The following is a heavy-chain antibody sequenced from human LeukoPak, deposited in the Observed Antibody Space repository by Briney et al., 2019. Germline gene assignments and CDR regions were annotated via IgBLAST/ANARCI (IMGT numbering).Heavy chain of an antibody. CDR3: ARDGALGTFDY. D-gene: IGHD7-27*01. CDR1: GFTFSSYW. J-gene: IGHJ4*02. CDR2: IKQDGSEK. V-gene: IGHV3-7*01. Sequence: GGSLRLSCAASGFTFSSYWMSWVRQAPGKGLEWVANIKQDGSEKYYVDSVEGRFTISRDNAKNSLYLQMNSLRAEDTAVYYCARDGALGTFDYWGQGTLVTVSS.